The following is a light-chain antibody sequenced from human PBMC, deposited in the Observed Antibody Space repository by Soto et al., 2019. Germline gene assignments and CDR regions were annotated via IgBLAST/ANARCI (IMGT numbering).Light chain of an antibody. Sequence: QSVLTQPPSVSGAPGQRGTISCTGSTSNIGTGYDAHWYQQFPGTAPKLLIYGNNNRPSGVPDRFSGSKSGTSASLAITGLQTEDEADYYCQSYDTSLRGWVFGGGTKLTVL. CDR3: QSYDTSLRGWV. CDR1: TSNIGTGYD. J-gene: IGLJ3*02. CDR2: GNN. V-gene: IGLV1-40*01.